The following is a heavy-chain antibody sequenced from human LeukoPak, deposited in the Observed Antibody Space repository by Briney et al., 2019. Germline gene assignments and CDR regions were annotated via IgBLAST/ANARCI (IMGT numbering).Heavy chain of an antibody. CDR1: GFTFSSYG. V-gene: IGHV3-48*01. CDR3: ARMIVPRPENWFDP. CDR2: ISSSSSTI. D-gene: IGHD3-22*01. J-gene: IGHJ5*02. Sequence: GGSLRLSCAASGFTFSSYGMSWVRQAPGKGLEWVSYISSSSSTIYYADSVKGRFTISRDNAKNSLYLQMNSLRAEDTAVYYCARMIVPRPENWFDPWGQGALVTVSS.